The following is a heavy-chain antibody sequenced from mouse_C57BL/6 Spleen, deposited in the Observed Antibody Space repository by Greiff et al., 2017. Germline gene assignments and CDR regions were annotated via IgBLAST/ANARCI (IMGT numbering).Heavy chain of an antibody. Sequence: VQLQQSGAELMKPGASVKLSCKATGYTFTGYWIEWVKQRPGHGLAWIGEILPGSGSTNYNEKFKGKATLTADTSSSTAYMQLSSLTSEDSAVDYCAREGTLLYFDYWGQGTTLTVSS. J-gene: IGHJ2*01. V-gene: IGHV1-9*01. CDR3: AREGTLLYFDY. D-gene: IGHD3-3*01. CDR1: GYTFTGYW. CDR2: ILPGSGST.